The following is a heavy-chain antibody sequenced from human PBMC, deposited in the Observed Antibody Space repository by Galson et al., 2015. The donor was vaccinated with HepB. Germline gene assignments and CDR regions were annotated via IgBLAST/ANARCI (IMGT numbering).Heavy chain of an antibody. Sequence: CAISGDSVTSNSAVWNWIRQSPSRGLEWLGRTYFRSKWRIGYAMSVKSRITISADTSDNQFSLLLRSATPEDTAVYYCAYGSDVWGPGTTVIVSS. CDR1: GDSVTSNSAV. J-gene: IGHJ6*02. V-gene: IGHV6-1*01. CDR2: TYFRSKWRI. CDR3: AYGSDV.